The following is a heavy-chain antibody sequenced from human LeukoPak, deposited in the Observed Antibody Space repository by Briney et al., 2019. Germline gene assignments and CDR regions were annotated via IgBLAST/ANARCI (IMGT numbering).Heavy chain of an antibody. D-gene: IGHD3-16*01. V-gene: IGHV3-7*03. J-gene: IGHJ6*02. CDR2: INHNGNVN. CDR3: ARGGGLDV. CDR1: GFTFSSYW. Sequence: GGSLKLSCAASGFTFSSYWMNRARQAPGKGLEWVASINHNGNVNYYVDSVKGRFTISRDNAKNSLYLQMSNLRAEDTAVYFCARGGGLDVWGQGATVTVSS.